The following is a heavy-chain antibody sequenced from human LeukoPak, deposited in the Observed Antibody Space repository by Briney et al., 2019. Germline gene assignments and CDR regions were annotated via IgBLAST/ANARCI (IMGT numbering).Heavy chain of an antibody. D-gene: IGHD3-22*01. J-gene: IGHJ4*02. Sequence: ASVKVSCKVSGYTLTELSTHWVRQAPGKGLEWMGGFDPEDGETIYAQKFQGRVTMTEDTSTDTAYMELSSLRSEDTAVYYCATAPRNYYDSSVGFDYWGQGTLVTVSS. V-gene: IGHV1-24*01. CDR3: ATAPRNYYDSSVGFDY. CDR1: GYTLTELS. CDR2: FDPEDGET.